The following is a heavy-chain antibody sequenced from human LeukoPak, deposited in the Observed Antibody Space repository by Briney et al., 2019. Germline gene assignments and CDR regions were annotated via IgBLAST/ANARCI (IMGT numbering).Heavy chain of an antibody. CDR3: ARAEVFFDP. Sequence: ASVKVSCKASGYTFTDYFMHWVRQAPGQGLEWMGWINPNSGDTNYAQKFQGRVTMTRDTSISTAYMELRRLRSDGTAVYYCARAEVFFDPWGQGTLVTVSS. CDR1: GYTFTDYF. CDR2: INPNSGDT. J-gene: IGHJ5*02. V-gene: IGHV1-2*02.